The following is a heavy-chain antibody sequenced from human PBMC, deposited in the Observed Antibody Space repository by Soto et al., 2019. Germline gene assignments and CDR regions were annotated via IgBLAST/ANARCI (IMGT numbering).Heavy chain of an antibody. D-gene: IGHD4-17*01. CDR2: MNPNSGNT. J-gene: IGHJ4*02. V-gene: IGHV1-8*01. CDR1: GYTFTSHD. CDR3: ARWDYGYYARFDY. Sequence: QVQLVQSGAEVKKSGASVKVSCKASGYTFTSHDINWVRQATGQGLEWMGLMNPNSGNTGYAQKFQGRVTMTSNTSISTAYMELSSLRSEDTAVYYCARWDYGYYARFDYWGQGTLVTVSS.